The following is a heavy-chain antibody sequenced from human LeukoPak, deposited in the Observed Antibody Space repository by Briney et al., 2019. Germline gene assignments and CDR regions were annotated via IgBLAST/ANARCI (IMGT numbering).Heavy chain of an antibody. CDR2: IRYDGTNK. CDR3: AKGGITARRYFDY. CDR1: GFPFSSYG. V-gene: IGHV3-30*02. D-gene: IGHD6-6*01. Sequence: GGSLRLSCAASGFPFSSYGMHWVRQAPGKGLEWVTFIRYDGTNKYYADSVKGRFTISRDNSKNTLYLQMNSLRAEDTAVYYCAKGGITARRYFDYWGQGTLVTVSS. J-gene: IGHJ4*02.